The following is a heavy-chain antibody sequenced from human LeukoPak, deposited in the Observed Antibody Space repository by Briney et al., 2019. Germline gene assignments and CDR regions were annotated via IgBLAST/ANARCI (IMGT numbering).Heavy chain of an antibody. D-gene: IGHD3-9*01. J-gene: IGHJ4*02. V-gene: IGHV1-69*01. CDR3: ARELRDILTGYYWDY. Sequence: SVKVSCKASGGTFSSYAISWVRQAPGQGLEWMGGIIPIFGTANYAQKFQGRVTITADESTSTAYMELSSLRSEDTAVYYCARELRDILTGYYWDYWGQGALVTVSS. CDR1: GGTFSSYA. CDR2: IIPIFGTA.